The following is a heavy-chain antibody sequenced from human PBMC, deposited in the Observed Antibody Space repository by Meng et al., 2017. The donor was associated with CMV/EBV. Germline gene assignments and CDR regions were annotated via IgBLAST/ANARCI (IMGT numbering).Heavy chain of an antibody. CDR1: GGSISSYY. D-gene: IGHD5-18*01. Sequence: QVALQESGPGVVKPWDTLSLTCTVSGGSISSYYWSWIRQPAGKGLEWIGRIYPSGSTNYNPSLKSRVTMSVDTSKNQFSLKLSSVTAADTAVYYCARHGDTAMVVGIDYWGQGTLVTVSS. V-gene: IGHV4-4*07. J-gene: IGHJ4*02. CDR3: ARHGDTAMVVGIDY. CDR2: IYPSGST.